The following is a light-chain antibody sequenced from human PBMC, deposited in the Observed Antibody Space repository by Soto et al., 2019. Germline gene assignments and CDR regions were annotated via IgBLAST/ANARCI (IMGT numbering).Light chain of an antibody. Sequence: QSVLTQSPSASASPGASVKLTCTVSSGHSSYAIAWHQQQPEKGPRYLMMLNSDGSHSKGDGIPDRFSGSSSGAERYLTISSLQSEDEADYYCASSPSNTPLWVLGGGTKLTVL. V-gene: IGLV4-69*01. J-gene: IGLJ3*02. CDR2: LNSDGSH. CDR3: ASSPSNTPLWV. CDR1: SGHSSYA.